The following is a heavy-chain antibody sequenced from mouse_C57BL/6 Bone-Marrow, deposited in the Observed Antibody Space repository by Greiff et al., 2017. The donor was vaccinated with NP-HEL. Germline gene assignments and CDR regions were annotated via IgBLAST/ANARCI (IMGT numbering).Heavy chain of an antibody. CDR3: ARDEGGSGNYYAMDY. V-gene: IGHV7-1*01. CDR1: GFTFSDFY. J-gene: IGHJ4*01. D-gene: IGHD2-1*01. Sequence: EVKLMESGGGLVQSGRSLRLSCATSGFTFSDFYMEWVRQAPGKGLEWIAASRNKANDYTTEYSASVKGRFIVSRDTSQSDLYLQMNDLRAEGTAIYDCARDEGGSGNYYAMDYWGQGTSVTVSS. CDR2: SRNKANDYTT.